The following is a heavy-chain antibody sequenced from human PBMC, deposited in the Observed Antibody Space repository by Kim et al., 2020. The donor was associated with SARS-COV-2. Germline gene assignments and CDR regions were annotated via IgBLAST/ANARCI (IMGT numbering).Heavy chain of an antibody. Sequence: GGSLRLSCAASGFTFSSYGMHWVRQAPGKGLEWVAVISYDGSNKYYADSVKGRFTISRDNSKNTLYLQMNSLRAEDTAVYYCAKEGDITYFGVVIRTDALDLGGQEKM. J-gene: IGHJ3*01. V-gene: IGHV3-30*18. CDR3: AKEGDITYFGVVIRTDALDL. D-gene: IGHD3-3*01. CDR2: ISYDGSNK. CDR1: GFTFSSYG.